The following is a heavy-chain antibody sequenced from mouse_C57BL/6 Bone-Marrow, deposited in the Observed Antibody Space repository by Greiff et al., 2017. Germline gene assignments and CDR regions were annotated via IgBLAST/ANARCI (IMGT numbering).Heavy chain of an antibody. CDR3: AREGIYYGNSYWYFDV. D-gene: IGHD2-1*01. V-gene: IGHV1-18*01. CDR1: GYTFTDYN. CDR2: INPNNGGT. Sequence: VQLQQSGPELVKPGASVKIPCKASGYTFTDYNMDWVKQSHGKSLEWIGDINPNNGGTIYNQKFKGKATLTVDKSSSTAYMELRSLTSEATAVYYCAREGIYYGNSYWYFDVWGTGTTVTVSS. J-gene: IGHJ1*03.